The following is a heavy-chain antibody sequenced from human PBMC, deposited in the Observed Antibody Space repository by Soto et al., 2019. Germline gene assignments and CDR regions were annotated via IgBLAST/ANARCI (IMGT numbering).Heavy chain of an antibody. CDR2: IGGRGGSI. CDR1: GFTFSSCD. CDR3: VRDNGGMDV. V-gene: IGHV3-48*03. Sequence: EVQLVESGGGLVQPGGSLRISCAASGFTFSSCDFNWVRQTPGKRLEWVARIGGRGGSIYYGDSVKGRFTISIDNAKNLVYLQINSLTAADTAVYYCVRDNGGMDVWGQGTTVTVSS. J-gene: IGHJ6*02.